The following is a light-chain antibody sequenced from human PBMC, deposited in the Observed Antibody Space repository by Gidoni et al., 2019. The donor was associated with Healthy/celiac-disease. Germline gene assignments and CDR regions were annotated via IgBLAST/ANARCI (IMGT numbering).Light chain of an antibody. Sequence: QSALTQPASVSGSPGQSITISCTGASSDVGGYNFVSWYQQHPGKAPKLMIYEVSNRPSGVSNRFPGSKSGNTASLTISGLQAEDEADYYCSSYTSSNSDVVFGGGTKLTVL. CDR3: SSYTSSNSDVV. V-gene: IGLV2-14*01. J-gene: IGLJ2*01. CDR1: SSDVGGYNF. CDR2: EVS.